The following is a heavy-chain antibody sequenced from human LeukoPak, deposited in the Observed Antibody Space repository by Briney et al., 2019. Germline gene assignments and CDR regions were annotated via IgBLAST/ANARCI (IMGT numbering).Heavy chain of an antibody. Sequence: GGSLRLSCAASGFTFSSYSMNWVRQAPGKGLEWVANIKQDGSEKYYVDSVKGRFTISRDNTKNSLYLQMNSLRAEDTAVYYCAGGSGWLIDYWGQGTLVTVSS. CDR3: AGGSGWLIDY. CDR1: GFTFSSYS. CDR2: IKQDGSEK. V-gene: IGHV3-7*01. D-gene: IGHD6-19*01. J-gene: IGHJ4*02.